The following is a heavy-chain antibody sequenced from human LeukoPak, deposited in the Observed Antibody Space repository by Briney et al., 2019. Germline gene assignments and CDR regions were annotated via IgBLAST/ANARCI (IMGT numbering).Heavy chain of an antibody. V-gene: IGHV1-69*13. CDR1: GGTFSNYA. CDR3: ARPRTYYDFWRGYPPFDY. J-gene: IGHJ4*02. D-gene: IGHD3-3*01. Sequence: SVKVSFKASGGTFSNYAISWVRQAPGQGLEWMGGIITNYGTTNYAQKYQGRVTITADESTTTVYMELSSLRSEDTAVYYCARPRTYYDFWRGYPPFDYWGQGTLVTVSS. CDR2: IITNYGTT.